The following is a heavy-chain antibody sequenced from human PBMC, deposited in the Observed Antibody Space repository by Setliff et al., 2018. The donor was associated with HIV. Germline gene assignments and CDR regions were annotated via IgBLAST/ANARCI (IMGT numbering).Heavy chain of an antibody. D-gene: IGHD1-26*01. V-gene: IGHV3-48*03. J-gene: IGHJ3*01. Sequence: QPGGSLRLSCAASGFTFSDYEMNWVRQAPGKGLEWVAYISYSGSAIHYADSVKGRFTISRDNAKNSLYLQMNSLRAEDTAVYYCARDRVVGATLDPLDLWGQGTMVTVSS. CDR1: GFTFSDYE. CDR3: ARDRVVGATLDPLDL. CDR2: ISYSGSAI.